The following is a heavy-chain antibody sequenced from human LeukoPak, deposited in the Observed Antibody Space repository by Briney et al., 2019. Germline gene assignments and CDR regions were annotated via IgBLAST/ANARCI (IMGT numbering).Heavy chain of an antibody. CDR3: ARRRYDYVWGSYRYPYFDY. CDR2: IYTSGST. V-gene: IGHV4-61*02. J-gene: IGHJ4*02. CDR1: GGSISSGSYY. D-gene: IGHD3-16*02. Sequence: SQTLSLTCTVSGGSISSGSYYWSWIRQPAGKGLEWIGRIYTSGSTNYNPSLKSRVTISVDTSKNQFSLKLSSVTAADTAVYYCARRRYDYVWGSYRYPYFDYWGQGALVTVSS.